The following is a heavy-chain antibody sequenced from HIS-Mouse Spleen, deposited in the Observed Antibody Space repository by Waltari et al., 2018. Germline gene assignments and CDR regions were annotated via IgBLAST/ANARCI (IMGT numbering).Heavy chain of an antibody. CDR2: ISRSSSYI. D-gene: IGHD2-15*01. CDR3: ARGSCYAFDI. Sequence: EVQLVESGGGLVKPGGSLRLSCAASGFTFSSYSMNWVRQAPGKGMEWVSSISRSSSYIYYKESVKGRFTISRDNAKNSLYLQMNSLRAEDTAVYYCARGSCYAFDIWGQGTMVTVSS. CDR1: GFTFSSYS. V-gene: IGHV3-21*01. J-gene: IGHJ3*02.